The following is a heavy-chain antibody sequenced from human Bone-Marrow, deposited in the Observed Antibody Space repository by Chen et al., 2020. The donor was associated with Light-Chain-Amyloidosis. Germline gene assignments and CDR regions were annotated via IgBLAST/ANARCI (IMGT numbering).Heavy chain of an antibody. V-gene: IGHV3-53*02. CDR2: IYFGGKT. D-gene: IGHD3-3*01. CDR3: ARDEGMYTSGYYGLGMDV. Sequence: QEVETGGGLIQSGGSLRLSCAASGFTVGTNYLNWVRQAPGKGLEWVSVIYFGGKTFYADSVKGRFTISRDSVKNTIYLQMDSLRVEDTGVYYCARDEGMYTSGYYGLGMDVWGPGTTVVVSS. J-gene: IGHJ6*02. CDR1: GFTVGTNY.